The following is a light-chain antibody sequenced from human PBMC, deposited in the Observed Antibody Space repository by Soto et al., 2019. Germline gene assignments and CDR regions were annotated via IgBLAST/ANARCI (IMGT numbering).Light chain of an antibody. J-gene: IGLJ2*01. CDR2: EVT. Sequence: QSVLTQPPSVSGTPGQSVTISCPGTSSDVGNYDRVSWYQQPPGTAPKLMIYEVTNRPSGVPDRFSGSKSGNTASLTISGLQAEDESDYYCSLYTSSSTLVFGGGTKVTVL. CDR3: SLYTSSSTLV. CDR1: SSDVGNYDR. V-gene: IGLV2-18*01.